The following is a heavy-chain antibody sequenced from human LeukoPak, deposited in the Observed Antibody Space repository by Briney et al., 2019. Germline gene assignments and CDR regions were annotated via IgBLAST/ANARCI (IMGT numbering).Heavy chain of an antibody. V-gene: IGHV4-59*01. CDR2: IYYSGYT. CDR3: ARTTMVRGTYYMDV. J-gene: IGHJ6*03. D-gene: IGHD3-10*01. Sequence: SETLSLTCTVSGGSISSYYWSWIRQPPGKGLEWIGYIYYSGYTNYNPSLKSRVTISVDTSKNQFSLKLSSVAAADTAVYYCARTTMVRGTYYMDVWGKGTTVTISS. CDR1: GGSISSYY.